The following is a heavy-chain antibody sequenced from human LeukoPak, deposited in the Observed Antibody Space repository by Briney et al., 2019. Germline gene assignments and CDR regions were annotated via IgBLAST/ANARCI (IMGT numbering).Heavy chain of an antibody. CDR2: ISYDGSNK. CDR1: GSTFSSYA. V-gene: IGHV3-30-3*01. D-gene: IGHD3-22*01. J-gene: IGHJ3*02. CDR3: ARTYYYDSSGYYPPPHDDASDI. Sequence: GRSMRLSCAASGSTFSSYAMHWVRQAPGKGLEWVAVISYDGSNKYYADSVKGRFTISRDNSKNTLYLQMNSLRAEDTAVYYCARTYYYDSSGYYPPPHDDASDIWGQGTMVTVSS.